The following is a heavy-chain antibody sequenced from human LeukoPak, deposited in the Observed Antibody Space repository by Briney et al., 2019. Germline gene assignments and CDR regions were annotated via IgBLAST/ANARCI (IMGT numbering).Heavy chain of an antibody. CDR3: AKGRGRSYPHYYMDV. CDR1: GFTFSSYG. V-gene: IGHV3-30*02. Sequence: PGRSLRLSCAASGFTFSSYGMHWVRQAPGKGLEWVAFIRYDGSDKYYADSVKGRFTISRDNSKNTLYLQMNSLRAEDTAVYYCAKGRGRSYPHYYMDVWGKGTTVTVSS. J-gene: IGHJ6*03. D-gene: IGHD1-26*01. CDR2: IRYDGSDK.